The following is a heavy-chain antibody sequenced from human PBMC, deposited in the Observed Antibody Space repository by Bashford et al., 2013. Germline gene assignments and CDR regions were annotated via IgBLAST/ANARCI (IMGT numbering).Heavy chain of an antibody. Sequence: VRQAPGKGLEWVSYISSSGRTIYYADSVKGRFTISRDNTQNSLYLQMNSLRAEDTALYYCARRTDVFYFYYGVDVWGQGTTVTVSS. CDR3: ARRTDVFYFYYGVDV. V-gene: IGHV3-48*03. D-gene: IGHD3-10*02. J-gene: IGHJ6*02. CDR2: ISSSGRTI.